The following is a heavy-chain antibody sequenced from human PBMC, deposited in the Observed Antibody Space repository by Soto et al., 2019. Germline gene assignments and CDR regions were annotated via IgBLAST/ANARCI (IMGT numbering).Heavy chain of an antibody. J-gene: IGHJ4*02. CDR2: ISSSGDYI. D-gene: IGHD1-1*01. CDR3: ARGDAYNGFDY. Sequence: EVQLMESGGGLVKPGGSLRLSCAASGFHFSSYTMNWVRQAPGKGLECVSSISSSGDYIYYADSVKGRFTISRDNAKNSLYLQMSSLRAGDTAMFYCARGDAYNGFDYWGEGALVTVSS. CDR1: GFHFSSYT. V-gene: IGHV3-21*02.